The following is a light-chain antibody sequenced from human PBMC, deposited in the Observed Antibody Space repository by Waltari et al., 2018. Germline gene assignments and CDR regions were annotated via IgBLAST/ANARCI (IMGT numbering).Light chain of an antibody. Sequence: NFMLTQPHSVSESPGKTVTISCTRSSGRIASNNVQWYQQGRGSDPTTVIDEDTQRPCGVRGRFSGSFDRSTNSASLTTSGLKTEDEADYACQSYDINNPVVFGAGTKLTVL. J-gene: IGLJ2*01. V-gene: IGLV6-57*04. CDR3: QSYDINNPVV. CDR2: EDT. CDR1: SGRIASNN.